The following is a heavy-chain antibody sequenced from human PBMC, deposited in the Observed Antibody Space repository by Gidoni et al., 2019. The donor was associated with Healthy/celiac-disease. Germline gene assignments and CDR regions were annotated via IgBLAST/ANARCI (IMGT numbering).Heavy chain of an antibody. D-gene: IGHD3-10*01. V-gene: IGHV4-34*01. CDR3: ARGLYYYGSGSYAY. CDR2: INHSGST. CDR1: GGSFSGYY. Sequence: QVQLPQWGAGLLKPSETLSLTCAVYGGSFSGYYWSWIRQPPGKGLEWIGEINHSGSTNYNPSLKSRVTISVDTSKNQFSLKLSSVTAADTAVYYCARGLYYYGSGSYAYWGQGTLVTVSS. J-gene: IGHJ4*02.